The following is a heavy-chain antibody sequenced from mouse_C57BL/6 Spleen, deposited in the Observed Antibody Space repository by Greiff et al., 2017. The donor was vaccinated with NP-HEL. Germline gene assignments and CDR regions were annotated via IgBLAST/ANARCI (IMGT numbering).Heavy chain of an antibody. CDR1: GYTFTSYW. D-gene: IGHD2-1*01. Sequence: QVQLQQPGAELVKPGASVKMSCKASGYTFTSYWITWVKQRPGQGLEWIGDIYPGSGSTNYNEKFKSKATLTVDTSSSTAYMQLSSLTSEDSAVYYCARHGNYLAWFAYWGQGTLVTVSA. CDR3: ARHGNYLAWFAY. J-gene: IGHJ3*01. V-gene: IGHV1-55*01. CDR2: IYPGSGST.